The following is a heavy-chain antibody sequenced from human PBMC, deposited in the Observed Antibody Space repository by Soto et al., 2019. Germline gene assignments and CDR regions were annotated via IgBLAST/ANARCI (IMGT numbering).Heavy chain of an antibody. CDR2: IYWDDDK. CDR3: AHKGWLVPIDY. V-gene: IGHV2-5*02. CDR1: GFSLSTGGVG. Sequence: QITLKESGPTLVKPTQTLTLTCTFSGFSLSTGGVGVGWIRQPPGKALEWLALIYWDDDKRYSPSLKSRLTITKDTSKNQVVLTRTNMHPVDTATYYCAHKGWLVPIDYWGRGTLVTVSS. D-gene: IGHD6-19*01. J-gene: IGHJ4*02.